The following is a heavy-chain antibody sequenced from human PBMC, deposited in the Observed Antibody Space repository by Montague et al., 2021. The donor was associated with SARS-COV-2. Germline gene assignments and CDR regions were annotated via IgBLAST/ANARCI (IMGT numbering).Heavy chain of an antibody. V-gene: IGHV4-59*01. J-gene: IGHJ3*02. D-gene: IGHD5-24*01. CDR3: ARLSGYNPFDAFDI. CDR1: GDSINNYY. Sequence: SETLSLTCTVSGDSINNYYWSWTRQPPGKGLEWIGNTFYSGSTMYNPSLKSRVTISVDTSKNQFSLNLSSVTAADPAVYFCARLSGYNPFDAFDIWGPGTMVTVSS. CDR2: TFYSGST.